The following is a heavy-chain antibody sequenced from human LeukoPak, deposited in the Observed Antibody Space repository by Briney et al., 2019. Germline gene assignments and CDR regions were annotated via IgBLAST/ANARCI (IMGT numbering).Heavy chain of an antibody. J-gene: IGHJ4*02. CDR1: GFSLSTSGVG. V-gene: IGHV2-5*01. CDR3: AHYGDYRFLYYFDY. CDR2: IYWNNDN. D-gene: IGHD4-17*01. Sequence: SGPSLLQPTPTLTLTSTFSGFSLSTSGVGVGWIRQPPVKALEWLALIYWNNDNRYSPSLKSRLTIAKDTSKNQVVLTMTNMDPVDTGTYFCAHYGDYRFLYYFDYWGQGTLVTVSS.